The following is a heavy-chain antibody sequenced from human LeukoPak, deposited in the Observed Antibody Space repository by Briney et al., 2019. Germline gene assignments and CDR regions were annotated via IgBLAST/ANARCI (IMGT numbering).Heavy chain of an antibody. CDR3: ARDPSRFGEYGYFDY. CDR1: GFTFSSFA. Sequence: GSLRLSCAASGFTFSSFAMHWVRQTPGKGLEWVAGMSYNGNDKYYEDSLKGRFTISRDNSKNTLYLQMNSLRVEDTAVYYCARDPSRFGEYGYFDYWGQGSLVTVSS. J-gene: IGHJ4*02. D-gene: IGHD3-10*01. CDR2: MSYNGNDK. V-gene: IGHV3-30*04.